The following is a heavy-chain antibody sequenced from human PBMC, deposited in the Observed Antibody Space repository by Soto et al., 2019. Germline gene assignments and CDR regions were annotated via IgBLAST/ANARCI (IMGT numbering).Heavy chain of an antibody. CDR2: FDPEYGET. CDR3: ARDPGHRPIGSPGSNESANYYYYYGMDV. Sequence: ASVEVSCEVSGYTLTELSIHWVRQAPGKGLEWMGGFDPEYGETIYAQKFQGRVTMTEDTSTDTAYMELSSLRSEDTAVYYCARDPGHRPIGSPGSNESANYYYYYGMDVWGQGTT. J-gene: IGHJ6*02. V-gene: IGHV1-24*01. D-gene: IGHD1-1*01. CDR1: GYTLTELS.